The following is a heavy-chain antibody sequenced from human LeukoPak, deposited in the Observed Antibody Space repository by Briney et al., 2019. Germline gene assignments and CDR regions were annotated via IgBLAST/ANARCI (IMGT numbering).Heavy chain of an antibody. Sequence: ASVKVSCKAAGYTWTGYYMHWGRHAPGQGLEWRGWINPNHGDTNYAQKFQGRVTMPRDTSISTAYMELSSLRSDDTAVYYCARDTTTKRDAKCYFEYWGQGTLVTVSS. CDR1: GYTWTGYY. CDR2: INPNHGDT. J-gene: IGHJ4*02. D-gene: IGHD1-26*01. V-gene: IGHV1-2*02. CDR3: ARDTTTKRDAKCYFEY.